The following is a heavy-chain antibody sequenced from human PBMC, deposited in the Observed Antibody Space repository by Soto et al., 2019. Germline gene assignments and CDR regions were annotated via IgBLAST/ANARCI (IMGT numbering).Heavy chain of an antibody. CDR2: ISAYNGNT. D-gene: IGHD3-3*01. Sequence: QVQLVQSGAAVKKPGASVKVSCKASGYTFTSYGISWVRQAPGQGLEWMGWISAYNGNTNYAQKLQGRVTMTTDTSTSTGYVELRTLRSDDTAVYYCARVLAVASFGLVKRSAYYYYYMYVWGKGSTVTFSS. CDR1: GYTFTSYG. V-gene: IGHV1-18*01. J-gene: IGHJ6*03. CDR3: ARVLAVASFGLVKRSAYYYYYMYV.